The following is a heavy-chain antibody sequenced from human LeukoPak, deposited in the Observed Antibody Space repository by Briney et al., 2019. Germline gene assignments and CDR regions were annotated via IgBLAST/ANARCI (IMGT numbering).Heavy chain of an antibody. Sequence: PGGSLRLSCAASGFTFSSYGMHWVRQAPGKGLEWVAVIWYDGSNKYYADSVKGRFTISRDNSKNTLYLQMNSLRAEDTAVYYCASPAGYSSSWYDAFDIWGQGTMVTVSS. CDR2: IWYDGSNK. CDR1: GFTFSSYG. D-gene: IGHD6-13*01. J-gene: IGHJ3*02. V-gene: IGHV3-30*19. CDR3: ASPAGYSSSWYDAFDI.